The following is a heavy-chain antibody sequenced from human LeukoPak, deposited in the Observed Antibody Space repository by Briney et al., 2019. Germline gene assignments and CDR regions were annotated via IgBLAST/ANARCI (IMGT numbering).Heavy chain of an antibody. J-gene: IGHJ4*02. V-gene: IGHV3-20*04. CDR2: INWNGGST. CDR3: ARANYYASGSPSSFDY. Sequence: RPGGSLRLSCAASGFTFDDYGMSWVRQAPGKGLEWVSGINWNGGSTGYADSVKGRFTISRDYAKNSLYLQMNSLRAEDTAFYYCARANYYASGSPSSFDYWGQGTLVTVSS. CDR1: GFTFDDYG. D-gene: IGHD3-10*01.